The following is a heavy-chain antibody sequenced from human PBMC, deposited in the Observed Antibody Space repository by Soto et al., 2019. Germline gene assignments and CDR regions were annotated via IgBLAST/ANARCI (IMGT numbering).Heavy chain of an antibody. D-gene: IGHD3-10*01. CDR1: GFTFRSYA. CDR3: ARDGLMYYYGSGSSPYYYYYGMDV. CDR2: ISYDGSNK. J-gene: IGHJ6*02. Sequence: GGALRLSCAASGFTFRSYAMHWVRQAPGKGLEWVAVISYDGSNKYYADSVKGRFTISRDNSKNTLYLQMNSLRAEDTAVYYCARDGLMYYYGSGSSPYYYYYGMDVWGQGTTVSVS. V-gene: IGHV3-30-3*01.